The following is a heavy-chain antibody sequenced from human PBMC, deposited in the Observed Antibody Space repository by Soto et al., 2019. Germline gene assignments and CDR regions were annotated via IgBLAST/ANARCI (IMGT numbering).Heavy chain of an antibody. D-gene: IGHD5-18*01. Sequence: ASVKVSCRASGYTFTGYYMHWVRQAPGRGLEWMGWINPNSGGTNYAQKFQGWVTMTRDTSISTAYMELSRLRSDDTAVYYCARATDGYSYGPDFDYWGQGTLVTVSS. J-gene: IGHJ4*02. CDR2: INPNSGGT. CDR3: ARATDGYSYGPDFDY. V-gene: IGHV1-2*04. CDR1: GYTFTGYY.